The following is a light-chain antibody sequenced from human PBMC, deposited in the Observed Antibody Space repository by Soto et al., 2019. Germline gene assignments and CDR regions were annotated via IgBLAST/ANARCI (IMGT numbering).Light chain of an antibody. CDR2: GAT. V-gene: IGKV1-39*01. Sequence: DIQMTQSPSFLSAYVGDRSPISWRAGQAISNYLNWYQQKPGKAPNLLILGATTLQSGVPSRVSGSGDGKDGTLNITTLQPEDGAIYYCQECHATPLTCGQGTRLDIK. CDR3: QECHATPLT. CDR1: QAISNY. J-gene: IGKJ5*01.